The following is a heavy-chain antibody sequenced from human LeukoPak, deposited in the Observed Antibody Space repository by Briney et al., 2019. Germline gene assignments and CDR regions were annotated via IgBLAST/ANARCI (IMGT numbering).Heavy chain of an antibody. Sequence: GESLGLSCAASGFTFSSYGMHWVRQAPGKGLEWVAVISYDGSNKYYADSVKGRFTISRDNSKNTLYLQMNRLRAEDTAVYYCSKHRIAVAGRSRYFEDWGQGTLVTVSS. J-gene: IGHJ4*02. CDR1: GFTFSSYG. CDR2: ISYDGSNK. CDR3: SKHRIAVAGRSRYFED. D-gene: IGHD6-19*01. V-gene: IGHV3-30*18.